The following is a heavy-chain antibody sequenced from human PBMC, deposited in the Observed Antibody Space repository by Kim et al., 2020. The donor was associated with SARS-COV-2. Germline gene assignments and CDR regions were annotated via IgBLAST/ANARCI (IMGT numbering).Heavy chain of an antibody. CDR2: IGGSDGRT. Sequence: GGSLRLSCAASGFTFRSHDMTWARQAPGKGLECVSIIGGSDGRTYYADSVRGRFTISKDDSKNTLYLQMNSLRVEDTAVYYCVKGTWADNWGQGTLVTVSS. D-gene: IGHD3-16*01. CDR3: VKGTWADN. J-gene: IGHJ4*02. CDR1: GFTFRSHD. V-gene: IGHV3-23*01.